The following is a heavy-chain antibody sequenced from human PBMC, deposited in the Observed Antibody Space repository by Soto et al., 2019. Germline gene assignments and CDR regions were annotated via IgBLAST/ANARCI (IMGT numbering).Heavy chain of an antibody. CDR1: GFTFSSLA. V-gene: IGHV3-23*01. D-gene: IGHD3-10*01. J-gene: IGHJ3*02. Sequence: GGSLRLSCAASGFTFSSLAMSWVRQAPGKGLEWVSAISGSGGSTYYADSVKGRITISRDNSKNTLYLQMNSLRAEVTAVYYCAKSPRGDAFDIWGQGTMVTVSS. CDR2: ISGSGGST. CDR3: AKSPRGDAFDI.